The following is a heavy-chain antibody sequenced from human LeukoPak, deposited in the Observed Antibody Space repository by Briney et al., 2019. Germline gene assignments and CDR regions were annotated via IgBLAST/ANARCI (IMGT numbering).Heavy chain of an antibody. Sequence: GGSLRLSCAASGFTFDDYGMSWVRQAPGKGLEWVSGINWNGGSTGYADSVKGRFTISRDNAKNSLYLQMNSLRAEDTASYYCARDLYYYDSSGYDDPYYYYYMDVWGKGTTVTVSS. CDR3: ARDLYYYDSSGYDDPYYYYYMDV. V-gene: IGHV3-20*04. CDR1: GFTFDDYG. J-gene: IGHJ6*03. CDR2: INWNGGST. D-gene: IGHD3-22*01.